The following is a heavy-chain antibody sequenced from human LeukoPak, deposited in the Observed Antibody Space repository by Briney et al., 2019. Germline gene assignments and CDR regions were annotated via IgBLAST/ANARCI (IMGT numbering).Heavy chain of an antibody. V-gene: IGHV1-2*02. J-gene: IGHJ4*02. D-gene: IGHD2-21*02. CDR3: ARNIPPVVVTAILFDY. CDR1: GYTFTGYY. Sequence: ASVKVSCKASGYTFTGYYMHWVRQAPGQGLEWMGWINPNSGGTNYAQKFQGRVTMTRDTSISTAYMELSRLRSDDTAVYYCARNIPPVVVTAILFDYWGQGTLVTVYS. CDR2: INPNSGGT.